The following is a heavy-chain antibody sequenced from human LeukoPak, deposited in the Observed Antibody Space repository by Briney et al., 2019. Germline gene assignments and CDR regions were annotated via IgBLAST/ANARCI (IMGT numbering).Heavy chain of an antibody. J-gene: IGHJ5*01. Sequence: PGRSLRLSCAASGFTFSTHGIHWVRQAPGKGLEWVAVIWSDGSDKYYADSVKGRFTISRDTSKNTLFLQMNGLRAEDTAVYYCATQSKNSSGWFDYWGQGTLVTVSS. D-gene: IGHD6-19*01. CDR1: GFTFSTHG. CDR3: ATQSKNSSGWFDY. CDR2: IWSDGSDK. V-gene: IGHV3-33*08.